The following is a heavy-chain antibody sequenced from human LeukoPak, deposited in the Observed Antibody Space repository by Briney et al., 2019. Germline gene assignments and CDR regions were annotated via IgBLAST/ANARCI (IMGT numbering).Heavy chain of an antibody. J-gene: IGHJ3*02. V-gene: IGHV3-30*18. CDR2: ISYDGSNT. CDR3: AKDQQYSAFDI. D-gene: IGHD5-18*01. CDR1: GLTFSNYG. Sequence: LPGGSLRLSCAASGLTFSNYGMHWVRQAPGKGLEWVAVISYDGSNTLYADSVKGRFTISRDNSKNTLYLQMNSLRDEDTAIYYCAKDQQYSAFDIWGQGTMVTVSS.